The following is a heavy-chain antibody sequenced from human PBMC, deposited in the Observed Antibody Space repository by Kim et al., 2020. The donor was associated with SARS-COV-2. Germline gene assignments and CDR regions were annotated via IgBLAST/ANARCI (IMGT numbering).Heavy chain of an antibody. CDR3: ARHLDRKFRGYDFELDY. CDR2: IYPGDSDT. Sequence: GESLKISCKGSGYSFTSYWIGWVRQMPGKGLEWMGIIYPGDSDTRYSPSFQGQVTISADKSISTAYLQWSSLKASDAAMYYCARHLDRKFRGYDFELDYWGQGTLVTVSS. V-gene: IGHV5-51*01. CDR1: GYSFTSYW. J-gene: IGHJ4*02. D-gene: IGHD5-12*01.